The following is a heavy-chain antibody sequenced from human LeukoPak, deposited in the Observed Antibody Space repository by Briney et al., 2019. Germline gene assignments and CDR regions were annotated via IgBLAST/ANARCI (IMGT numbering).Heavy chain of an antibody. CDR1: GFTFSHHY. D-gene: IGHD7-27*01. V-gene: IGHV3-11*01. Sequence: GGSLRLSCAASGFTFSHHYMSSIRQAPGKGLEWISYITRSGAFYADSVKGRFTISRDNAKNSLYLQMNSLRVEDTAVYYCARDGDTTSKVDYLGQGTLVTVSS. J-gene: IGHJ4*02. CDR3: ARDGDTTSKVDY. CDR2: ITRSGA.